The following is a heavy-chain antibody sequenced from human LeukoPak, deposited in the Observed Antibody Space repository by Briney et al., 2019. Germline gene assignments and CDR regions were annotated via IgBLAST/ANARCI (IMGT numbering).Heavy chain of an antibody. CDR2: ISAYNGNT. CDR1: GYTFTSYG. V-gene: IGHV1-18*01. J-gene: IGHJ4*02. CDR3: ARDGAYHDSSGSYYGVGDDY. Sequence: ASVKVSCKASGYTFTSYGISWVRQAPGQGLEWMGWISAYNGNTNYAQKLQGRVTMTTDTSTSTAYMELRSLRSDDTAVYYCARDGAYHDSSGSYYGVGDDYWGQGTLVTVSS. D-gene: IGHD3-22*01.